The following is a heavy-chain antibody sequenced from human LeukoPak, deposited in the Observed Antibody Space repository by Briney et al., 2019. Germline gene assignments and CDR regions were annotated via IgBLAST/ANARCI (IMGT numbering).Heavy chain of an antibody. CDR1: GFTFGGSA. D-gene: IGHD6-13*01. J-gene: IGHJ4*02. CDR2: IRSKANSYAT. V-gene: IGHV3-73*01. CDR3: TRTRNLAAAGTFDY. Sequence: GGSLRLSCAASGFTFGGSAMHWVRQASGKGLEWVGRIRSKANSYATAYAASVKGRFTISRDDSKNTAYLQMNSLKTEDTAVYYCTRTRNLAAAGTFDYWGQGTLVTVSS.